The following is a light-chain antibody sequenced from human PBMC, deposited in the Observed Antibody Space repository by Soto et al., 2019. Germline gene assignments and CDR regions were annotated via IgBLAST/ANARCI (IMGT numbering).Light chain of an antibody. CDR1: CSDVGTYNL. CDR2: EGS. CDR3: CSYAGSSTYV. J-gene: IGLJ1*01. Sequence: QSALTQPASVSGSPGQSITISCTGTCSDVGTYNLVSWYQHHPGKAPKLMIYEGSKRPSGVSNRFSGSKSGNTASLTISGLQAEDEADYYCCSYAGSSTYVFGTGTKVTVL. V-gene: IGLV2-23*01.